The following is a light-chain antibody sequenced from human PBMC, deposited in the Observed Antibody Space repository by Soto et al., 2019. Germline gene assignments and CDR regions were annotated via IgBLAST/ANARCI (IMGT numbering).Light chain of an antibody. CDR1: QSISNW. J-gene: IGKJ1*01. CDR3: QQYETFSGT. Sequence: IEMTQSPSTLPASVGDRVTITCRASQSISNWLAWYQQKTGTAPKILIYDASALQRGVPSRFRGSGSGTKCTLTIASLQPDDFATYYCQQYETFSGTFGPGTKVDIK. CDR2: DAS. V-gene: IGKV1-5*01.